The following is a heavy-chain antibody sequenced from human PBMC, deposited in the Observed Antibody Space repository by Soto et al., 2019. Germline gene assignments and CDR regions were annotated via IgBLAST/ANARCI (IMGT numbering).Heavy chain of an antibody. J-gene: IGHJ4*02. CDR3: ARQYCSSTSCYVAVFDY. D-gene: IGHD2-2*01. CDR2: ISVYNDNT. Sequence: QVQLVQSGAEVKKPGASVKVSCKASGYTFTSYGFTWVRQAPGQGLEWMGWISVYNDNTNYAQKLQGRVTMTTDTSTSTGYMELRSLRSDDTAVYYCARQYCSSTSCYVAVFDYWGQGTLITVSS. V-gene: IGHV1-18*01. CDR1: GYTFTSYG.